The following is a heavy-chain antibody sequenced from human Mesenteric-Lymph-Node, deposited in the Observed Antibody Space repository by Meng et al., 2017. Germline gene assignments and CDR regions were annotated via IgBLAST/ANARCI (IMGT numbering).Heavy chain of an antibody. V-gene: IGHV3-30*04. Sequence: GESLKISCAASGFTFSSYAMHWVRQAPGKGLEWVAVISYDGSNKYYADSVKGRFTISRDNSKNTLYLQMNSLRAEDTAVYYCARASGIAAAGTDDAFDIWGQGTMVTVSS. J-gene: IGHJ3*02. CDR1: GFTFSSYA. CDR2: ISYDGSNK. D-gene: IGHD6-13*01. CDR3: ARASGIAAAGTDDAFDI.